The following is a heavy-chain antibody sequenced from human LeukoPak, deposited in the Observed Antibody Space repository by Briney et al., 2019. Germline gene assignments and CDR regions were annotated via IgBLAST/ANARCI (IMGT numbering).Heavy chain of an antibody. J-gene: IGHJ5*02. Sequence: SETLSLTCAVSGYSISSGYYWGWIRQPPGKGLEWIGSIYHSGSTYYNPSLKSRVTISVDTSKNQFSLKLSSVTAADTAVYYCAREKPLSAIVVVSTFDPWGQGTLVTVSS. V-gene: IGHV4-38-2*02. CDR1: GYSISSGYY. CDR3: AREKPLSAIVVVSTFDP. D-gene: IGHD3-22*01. CDR2: IYHSGST.